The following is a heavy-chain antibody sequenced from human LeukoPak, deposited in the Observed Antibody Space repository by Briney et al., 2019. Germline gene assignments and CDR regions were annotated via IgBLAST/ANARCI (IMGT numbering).Heavy chain of an antibody. Sequence: SQTLSLTCTVSGGSISSGGYYWSWIRQHPGKGLEWIGYIYYSGSTYYNPSLKSRVTISVDTSKNQFSLKLSSVTAADTAVYYCARDAAVAGNLAFDIWGQGTMVTVS. D-gene: IGHD6-19*01. CDR1: GGSISSGGYY. V-gene: IGHV4-31*03. J-gene: IGHJ3*02. CDR2: IYYSGST. CDR3: ARDAAVAGNLAFDI.